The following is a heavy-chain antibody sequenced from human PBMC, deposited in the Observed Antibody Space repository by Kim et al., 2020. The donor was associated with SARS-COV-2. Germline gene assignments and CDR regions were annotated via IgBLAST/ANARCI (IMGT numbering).Heavy chain of an antibody. J-gene: IGHJ5*02. Sequence: NYAQKFQGRVTITADKSTSTDYMELSSLRSEDTAVYYCARASSSDNWFDPWGQGTLVTVSS. CDR3: ARASSSDNWFDP. V-gene: IGHV1-69*04. D-gene: IGHD6-6*01.